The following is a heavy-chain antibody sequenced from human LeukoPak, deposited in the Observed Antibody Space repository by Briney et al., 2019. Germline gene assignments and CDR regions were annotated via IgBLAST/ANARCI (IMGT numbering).Heavy chain of an antibody. CDR2: ISYDGSNK. J-gene: IGHJ6*02. V-gene: IGHV3-30*18. D-gene: IGHD6-13*01. CDR3: AKEREMSSSWYTYYYGMDV. CDR1: GFTFSSYG. Sequence: GGSLRLSCAASGFTFSSYGMHWVRQAPGKGLEWVAVISYDGSNKYYADSVKGRFTISRDNSKNTLYLQMNSLRAEDTAVYYCAKEREMSSSWYTYYYGMDVWGQGTTVTVSS.